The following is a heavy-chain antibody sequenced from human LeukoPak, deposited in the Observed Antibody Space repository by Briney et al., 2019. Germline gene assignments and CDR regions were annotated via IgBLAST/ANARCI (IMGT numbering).Heavy chain of an antibody. CDR3: ARAYYDYVWGSYPFDY. CDR1: GFTFSSYE. V-gene: IGHV3-48*03. CDR2: ISSSGSTI. J-gene: IGHJ4*02. D-gene: IGHD3-16*02. Sequence: GGSLRLSCAASGFTFSSYEMNWVRQAPGKGLEWVSYISSSGSTIYYADSVKGRFTISRDNSKNTLYLQMNSLRAEDTAVYYCARAYYDYVWGSYPFDYWGQGTLVTVSS.